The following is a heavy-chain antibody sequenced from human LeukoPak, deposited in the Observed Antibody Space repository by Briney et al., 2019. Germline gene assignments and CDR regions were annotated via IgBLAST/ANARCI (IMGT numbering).Heavy chain of an antibody. CDR3: ARGGYNIDWMKDAPDN. CDR2: INHLGST. D-gene: IGHD3-9*01. CDR1: GGSFSGYH. Sequence: PSETLSLTCGVYGGSFSGYHYNWIRQSPGKGLEWIAEINHLGSTNYNPSLKSRVAISIDTSKSQFSLRLSSVTAADTAVYYCARGGYNIDWMKDAPDNWGQGTLVTVSS. V-gene: IGHV4-34*01. J-gene: IGHJ4*02.